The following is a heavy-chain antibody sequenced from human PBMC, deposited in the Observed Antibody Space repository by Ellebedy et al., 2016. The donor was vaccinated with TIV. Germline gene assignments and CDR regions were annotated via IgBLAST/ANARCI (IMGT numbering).Heavy chain of an antibody. CDR1: GFTFDDYT. Sequence: PGGSLRLSCAASGFTFDDYTMHWVRQAPGKGLEWVSLISWDGGSTYYADSVKGRFTISRDNSKNSLYLQMNSLRTEDTALYYCAKDIEAAMVTGIDYWGQGTLVTVSS. CDR2: ISWDGGST. D-gene: IGHD5-18*01. V-gene: IGHV3-43*01. J-gene: IGHJ4*02. CDR3: AKDIEAAMVTGIDY.